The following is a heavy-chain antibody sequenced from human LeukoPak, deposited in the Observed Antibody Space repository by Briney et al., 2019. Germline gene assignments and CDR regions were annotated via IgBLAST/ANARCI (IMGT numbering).Heavy chain of an antibody. V-gene: IGHV3-7*01. CDR3: ARDLGYEYSSSSPPGY. Sequence: GGSLRLSCAASGFTFSNYWMGWVRQAPGKGLEGVANIKQDGSEKYYVDSVKGRFTISRDNAKNSLYLQMNSLRAEDMAVYYCARDLGYEYSSSSPPGYWGQGTLVTVSS. CDR1: GFTFSNYW. CDR2: IKQDGSEK. D-gene: IGHD6-6*01. J-gene: IGHJ4*02.